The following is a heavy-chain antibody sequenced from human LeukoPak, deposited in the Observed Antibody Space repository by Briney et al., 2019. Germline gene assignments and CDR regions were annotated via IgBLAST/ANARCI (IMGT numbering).Heavy chain of an antibody. CDR2: MYYSGST. CDR3: ARSNSNFYYYGMDV. CDR1: SGSITTYY. D-gene: IGHD4-11*01. V-gene: IGHV4-59*01. Sequence: SETLPLTCTVSSGSITTYYWSWIRQPPAKGLEWIGYMYYSGSTNYNPSLKSRVTISADTSKNQFSLKLSSVTAADTAVYYCARSNSNFYYYGMDVWGQGTTVTVSS. J-gene: IGHJ6*02.